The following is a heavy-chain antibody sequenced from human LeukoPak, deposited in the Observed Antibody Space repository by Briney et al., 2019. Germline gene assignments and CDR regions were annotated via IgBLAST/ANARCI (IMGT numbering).Heavy chain of an antibody. CDR3: ARGVDCSGGSCYLVGWSWFDP. J-gene: IGHJ5*02. CDR1: GSSISSYY. V-gene: IGHV4-59*12. CDR2: SYYSGST. Sequence: SETLSLTCAVSGSSISSYYWSWIRQPPGKGLEWIGYSYYSGSTNYNPSLKSRVTISVDTSKNQFSLKLSSVTAADTAVYYCARGVDCSGGSCYLVGWSWFDPWGQGTLVTVSS. D-gene: IGHD2-15*01.